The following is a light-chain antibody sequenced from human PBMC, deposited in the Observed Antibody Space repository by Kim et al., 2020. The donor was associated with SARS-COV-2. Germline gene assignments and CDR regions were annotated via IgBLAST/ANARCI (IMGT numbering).Light chain of an antibody. Sequence: RATINCKSSQSVLYSSNNQNYLAWYQQKPGQPPKLLIYWASTREYGVPDPFSGSGSGTDFTLAISSLQAEDLAVYYCQQYYTTPYTFGQGTKLEI. CDR1: QSVLYSSNNQNY. CDR2: WAS. V-gene: IGKV4-1*01. CDR3: QQYYTTPYT. J-gene: IGKJ2*01.